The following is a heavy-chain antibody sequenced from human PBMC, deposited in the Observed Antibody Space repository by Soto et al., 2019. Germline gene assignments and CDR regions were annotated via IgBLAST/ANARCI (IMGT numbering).Heavy chain of an antibody. Sequence: ASVKVSCKASGGSFSSYTISWVRQAPGQGLEWMGRIIPILGIANYAQKFQGRVTITADKSTSTAYMELSSLRSEGTAVYYCARDRSQLGAFDIWGQGTMVTVSS. J-gene: IGHJ3*02. CDR3: ARDRSQLGAFDI. D-gene: IGHD6-13*01. V-gene: IGHV1-69*04. CDR2: IIPILGIA. CDR1: GGSFSSYT.